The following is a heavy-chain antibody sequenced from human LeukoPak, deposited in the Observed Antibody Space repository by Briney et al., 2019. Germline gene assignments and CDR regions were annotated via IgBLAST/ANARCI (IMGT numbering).Heavy chain of an antibody. D-gene: IGHD3-16*01. Sequence: ASVKVSCKASGYTFTSYGISWVRQAPGQGLGWMGWLSTDNGDTNYAQKLQGRVTMTTDTSTTTAHMELRSLRSDDTAVYYCARHGGVGPKRDYFDYWGPGTLVTVSS. V-gene: IGHV1-18*01. J-gene: IGHJ4*02. CDR3: ARHGGVGPKRDYFDY. CDR1: GYTFTSYG. CDR2: LSTDNGDT.